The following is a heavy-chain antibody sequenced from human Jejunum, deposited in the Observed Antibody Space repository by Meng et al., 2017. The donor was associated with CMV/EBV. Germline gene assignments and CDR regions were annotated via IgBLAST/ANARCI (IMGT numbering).Heavy chain of an antibody. J-gene: IGHJ4*02. CDR3: ATTYSGRYETS. CDR2: INPKNGDT. CDR1: GYTFTGYQ. Sequence: SCHASGYTFTGYQLRWVRQAPGQGLEWVGRINPKNGDTKYAEKFQGRVTMTRDTSITTAYMEVSRLRSDDTALYYCATTYSGRYETSWGQGTLVTVSS. V-gene: IGHV1-2*06. D-gene: IGHD1-26*01.